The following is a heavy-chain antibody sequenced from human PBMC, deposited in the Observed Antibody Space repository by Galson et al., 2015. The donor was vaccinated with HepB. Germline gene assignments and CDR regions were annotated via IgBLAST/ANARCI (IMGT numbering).Heavy chain of an antibody. D-gene: IGHD1-26*01. CDR3: ARDLSFEWELRDAFDI. J-gene: IGHJ3*02. Sequence: TLSLTCTVSGGSVSSGSYYWSWIRQPAGKGLEWIGRIYSGGSTNHNPSLKSRVTMSVDTSKNQFSLKLSSVTAADTAVYYCARDLSFEWELRDAFDIWGQGTMVIVSS. CDR1: GGSVSSGSYY. V-gene: IGHV4-61*02. CDR2: IYSGGST.